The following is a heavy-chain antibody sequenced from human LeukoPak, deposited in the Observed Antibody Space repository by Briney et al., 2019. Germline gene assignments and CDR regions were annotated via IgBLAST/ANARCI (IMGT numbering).Heavy chain of an antibody. D-gene: IGHD2-2*01. Sequence: GGSLRLSCAASGFTFSSSWMHWVRQAPGKELVWVSRINSDGSSTSYADSVKGRFTISRDNAKNTLYLQMNSLRAEDTAVYYCARRVVVPAAPYYFDYWGQGTLVTVSS. J-gene: IGHJ4*02. CDR3: ARRVVVPAAPYYFDY. V-gene: IGHV3-74*01. CDR2: INSDGSST. CDR1: GFTFSSSW.